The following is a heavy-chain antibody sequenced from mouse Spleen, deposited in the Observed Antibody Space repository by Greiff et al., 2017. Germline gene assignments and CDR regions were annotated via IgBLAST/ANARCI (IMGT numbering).Heavy chain of an antibody. D-gene: IGHD1-1*01. Sequence: VQLQQPGAELVRPGASVKLSCKASGYTFTSYWINWVKQRPGQGLEWIGNIYPSDSYTNYNQKFKDKATLTVDKSSSTAYMQLSSPTSEDSAVYYCTRRYGSSYGKYFDVWGAGTTVTVSS. CDR1: GYTFTSYW. V-gene: IGHV1-69*02. J-gene: IGHJ1*01. CDR3: TRRYGSSYGKYFDV. CDR2: IYPSDSYT.